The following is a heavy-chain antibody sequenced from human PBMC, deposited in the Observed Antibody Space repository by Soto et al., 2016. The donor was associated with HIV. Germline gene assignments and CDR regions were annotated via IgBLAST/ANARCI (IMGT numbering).Heavy chain of an antibody. Sequence: VQLQESGPGLVKPSETLSLTCTVSGGSVSSGNYYWSWVRQPPGKGLDWVGYIYYSGSTNYNPSLKSRVTMSLDTSKNQFSLRLTSVTAADTAIYYCARGTGNYGDYIDYWGQGTLVTVSS. J-gene: IGHJ4*02. CDR1: GGSVSSGNYY. D-gene: IGHD4-17*01. CDR3: ARGTGNYGDYIDY. CDR2: IYYSGST. V-gene: IGHV4-61*01.